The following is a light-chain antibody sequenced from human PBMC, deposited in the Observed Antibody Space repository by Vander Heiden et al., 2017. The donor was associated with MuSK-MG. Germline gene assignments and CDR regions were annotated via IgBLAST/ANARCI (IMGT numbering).Light chain of an antibody. CDR1: QSISIN. Sequence: EIVMTQSPATLSVSPGERTTLPCRASQSISINLAWYQQKPGQAPRLLIYGASTSATGIPATFSGSGSGTEFTLTISSLQSEDFAVYYCQQYNNWPPKTFGQGTKLEIK. CDR3: QQYNNWPPKT. CDR2: GAS. V-gene: IGKV3-15*01. J-gene: IGKJ2*01.